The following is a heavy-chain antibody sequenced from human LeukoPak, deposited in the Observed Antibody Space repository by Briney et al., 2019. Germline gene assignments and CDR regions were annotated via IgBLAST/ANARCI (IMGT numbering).Heavy chain of an antibody. CDR3: ARDLDSSGGNWFDP. Sequence: ASVKVSCKASGYTFTGYYMHWVRQAPGQGLEWMGWINPNSGGTNYAQKFQGRVTMTRDTSISTAYMELSRLRSDDTAVYYCARDLDSSGGNWFDPWGQGTLVTVSS. V-gene: IGHV1-2*02. CDR2: INPNSGGT. J-gene: IGHJ5*02. D-gene: IGHD3-22*01. CDR1: GYTFTGYY.